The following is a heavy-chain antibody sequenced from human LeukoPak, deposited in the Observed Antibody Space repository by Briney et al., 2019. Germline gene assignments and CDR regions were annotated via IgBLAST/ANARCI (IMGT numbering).Heavy chain of an antibody. Sequence: GGILRLSCAASGFTFSGYDMSWVRQAPGKGLEGVADICGSGGSKYYADVAKGGFTISRDNSKNTLYLQMNTLRAEDTAVYYCAKEFDYSENIDYWGQGTLVTVSS. CDR3: AKEFDYSENIDY. V-gene: IGHV3-23*01. J-gene: IGHJ4*02. CDR1: GFTFSGYD. D-gene: IGHD4-11*01. CDR2: ICGSGGSK.